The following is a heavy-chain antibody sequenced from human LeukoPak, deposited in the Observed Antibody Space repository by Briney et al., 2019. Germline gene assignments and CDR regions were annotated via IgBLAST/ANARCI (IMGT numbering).Heavy chain of an antibody. CDR3: ARRPATRNYYGMDV. Sequence: ASVKVSCKASGYTFTSYGISWVRQAPGQGLEWMGWISAYNGNTNYAQKLQGRVTMTTDTSTSTAYMELRSLRSDDTAVYYCARRPATRNYYGMDVWGQGTTVTVSS. CDR1: GYTFTSYG. CDR2: ISAYNGNT. J-gene: IGHJ6*02. D-gene: IGHD4-11*01. V-gene: IGHV1-18*01.